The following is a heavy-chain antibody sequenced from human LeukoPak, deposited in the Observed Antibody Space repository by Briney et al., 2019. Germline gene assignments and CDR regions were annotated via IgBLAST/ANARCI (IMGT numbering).Heavy chain of an antibody. Sequence: KPSQTLTLTCAISGDSVSSNSAAWNWIRQSPSRGLEWLGRTFYRSKWYYDYAVSVKSRINISPDTSKNQFSLQLSSVTPEDTAVYYCARAFRAISGWRKYDYWGQGILVTVSS. CDR1: GDSVSSNSAA. D-gene: IGHD6-19*01. J-gene: IGHJ4*02. V-gene: IGHV6-1*01. CDR2: TFYRSKWYY. CDR3: ARAFRAISGWRKYDY.